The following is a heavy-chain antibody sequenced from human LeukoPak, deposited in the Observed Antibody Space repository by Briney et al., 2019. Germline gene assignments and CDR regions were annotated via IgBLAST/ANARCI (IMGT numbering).Heavy chain of an antibody. CDR3: ARHPIADAFDI. J-gene: IGHJ3*02. V-gene: IGHV4-39*01. Sequence: SETLSLTCTVSGGSISSSSYYWGWIRQSPGKGLEWIGSIYYSGSTYYNPSLKSRVTISVDTSKNQFSLKLSSVTAADTAVYYCARHPIADAFDIWGQGTMITVSS. CDR2: IYYSGST. CDR1: GGSISSSSYY.